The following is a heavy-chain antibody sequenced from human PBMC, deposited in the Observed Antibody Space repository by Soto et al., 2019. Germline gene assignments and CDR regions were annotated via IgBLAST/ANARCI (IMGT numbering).Heavy chain of an antibody. V-gene: IGHV4-59*01. CDR2: IYYSGST. CDR1: GGSISSYY. CDR3: ARLYYDFWSGYYTGSYFYY. J-gene: IGHJ4*02. Sequence: SETLSLTCTVSGGSISSYYWSWIRQPPGKGLEWIGYIYYSGSTNYNPSLKSRVTISVDTSKNQFSLKLSSVTAADTAAYYCARLYYDFWSGYYTGSYFYYWGQGTLVTVSS. D-gene: IGHD3-3*01.